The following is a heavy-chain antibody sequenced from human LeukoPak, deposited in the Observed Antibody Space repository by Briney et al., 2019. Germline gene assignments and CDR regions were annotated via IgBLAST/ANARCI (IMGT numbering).Heavy chain of an antibody. D-gene: IGHD1-26*01. CDR2: ISSSSSYI. CDR1: GFTFSSYS. CDR3: ASGVGAIVGYFDY. J-gene: IGHJ4*02. Sequence: GGSLRLSCAASGFTFSSYSMNWVRQAPGKGLEWVSSISSSSSYIYYADSVKGRFTISRDNAKNSLYLQMNSLRAEDTAVYYCASGVGAIVGYFDYWGQGTLATVSS. V-gene: IGHV3-21*01.